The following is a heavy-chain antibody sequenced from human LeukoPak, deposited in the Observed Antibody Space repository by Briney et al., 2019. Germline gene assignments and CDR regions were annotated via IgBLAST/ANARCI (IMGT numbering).Heavy chain of an antibody. CDR1: GGSINSYY. CDR2: IYYSGST. CDR3: ASHLVSNRHLVHYNWFDP. J-gene: IGHJ5*02. V-gene: IGHV4-59*08. D-gene: IGHD6-13*01. Sequence: PSETLSLTCTVSGGSINSYYWSWIRQPPGKGLEWIGYIYYSGSTDYNPSLKSRVTISVDTSKNQFSLKLSSVTAADTAVYYCASHLVSNRHLVHYNWFDPWGQGTLVTVSS.